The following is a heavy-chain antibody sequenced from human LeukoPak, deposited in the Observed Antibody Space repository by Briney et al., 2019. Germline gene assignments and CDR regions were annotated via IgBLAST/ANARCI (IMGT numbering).Heavy chain of an antibody. CDR3: ARVKGWQQPFSRFDY. D-gene: IGHD6-13*01. Sequence: GASVKVSCKASGGTFSSYAISWVRQAPGQGLEWMGWINPNSGGTNYAQKFQGRVTMTRDTSISTAYMELSRLRSDDTAVYYCARVKGWQQPFSRFDYWGQGTLVTVSS. CDR2: INPNSGGT. J-gene: IGHJ4*02. V-gene: IGHV1-2*02. CDR1: GGTFSSYA.